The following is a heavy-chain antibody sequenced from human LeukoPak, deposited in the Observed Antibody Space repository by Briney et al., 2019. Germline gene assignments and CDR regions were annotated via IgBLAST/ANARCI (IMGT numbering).Heavy chain of an antibody. D-gene: IGHD3-10*01. CDR1: GFTFSSYG. V-gene: IGHV3-33*01. J-gene: IGHJ4*02. Sequence: PGGSLRLSCAASGFTFSSYGMHWVRQAPGKGLEWVAVIWYDGSNKYYADSVKGRFTISRDNSKNTLYLQMNSLRAEDTAVYYCARDFGFGELLEPNYWGQGTLVTVSS. CDR3: ARDFGFGELLEPNY. CDR2: IWYDGSNK.